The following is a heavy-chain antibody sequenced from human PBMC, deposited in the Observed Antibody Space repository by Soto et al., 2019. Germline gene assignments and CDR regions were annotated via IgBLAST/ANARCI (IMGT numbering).Heavy chain of an antibody. V-gene: IGHV4-31*03. D-gene: IGHD6-13*01. Sequence: LTCTVSGGSISSGGYYWSWIRQHPGKGLEWIGYIYYSGSTYYNPSLKSRVTISVDTSKNQFSLKLSSVTAADTAVYYCARVRQQLIRRWFDPWGQGTLVTVSS. CDR2: IYYSGST. CDR3: ARVRQQLIRRWFDP. CDR1: GGSISSGGYY. J-gene: IGHJ5*02.